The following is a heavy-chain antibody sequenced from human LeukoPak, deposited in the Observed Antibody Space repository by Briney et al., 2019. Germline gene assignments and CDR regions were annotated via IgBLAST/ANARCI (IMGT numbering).Heavy chain of an antibody. J-gene: IGHJ1*01. Sequence: PSETLSLTCTVSGASISRSYWSWIRQFPGKELQWIGHIYSAKTTIYNPSLNSRATISADTSNNRVSLHLTSVTAADTAVYFCAREVFKSSLQYDSQWGQGTLVTVTS. V-gene: IGHV4-4*08. CDR2: IYSAKTT. D-gene: IGHD3-22*01. CDR1: GASISRSY. CDR3: AREVFKSSLQYDSQ.